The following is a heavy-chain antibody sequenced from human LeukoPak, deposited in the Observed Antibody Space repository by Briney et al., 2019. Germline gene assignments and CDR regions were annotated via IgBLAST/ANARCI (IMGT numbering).Heavy chain of an antibody. J-gene: IGHJ3*02. Sequence: ASVKVSCKASGYTFTTHYMHWVRQAPGQGLEWMGWMNPNSGNTGYAQKFQGRVTITRNTSISTAYMELSSLRSEDTAVYYCARGHSGSYLGAFDIWGQGTMVTVSS. CDR1: GYTFTTHY. D-gene: IGHD1-26*01. V-gene: IGHV1-8*03. CDR2: MNPNSGNT. CDR3: ARGHSGSYLGAFDI.